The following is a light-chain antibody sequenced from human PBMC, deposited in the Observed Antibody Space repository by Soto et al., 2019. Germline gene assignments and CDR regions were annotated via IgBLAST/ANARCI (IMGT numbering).Light chain of an antibody. J-gene: IGKJ1*01. CDR3: QQYTNTNNPWM. CDR1: QTTSPW. CDR2: DAS. V-gene: IGKV1-5*01. Sequence: DIQVTQSPPTLSASVGDRVTINCRASQTTSPWMSWYQQKPGKAHKLLVYDASTLQSGVASRFSGSGSGTEFTLIISGLQPDDSATYYCQQYTNTNNPWMFGQGTKVDI.